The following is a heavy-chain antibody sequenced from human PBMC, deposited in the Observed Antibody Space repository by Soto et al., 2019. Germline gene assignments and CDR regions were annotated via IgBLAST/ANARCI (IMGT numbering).Heavy chain of an antibody. V-gene: IGHV1-69*13. CDR1: GGTFSSYA. CDR3: ARDPRITIFGVVYSNWFDP. J-gene: IGHJ5*02. Sequence: SVKVSCKASGGTFSSYAISWVRQAPGQGLEWMGGIIPIFGTANYAQKLQGRDTITADESTSTAYIELSSLRSEDTAVFYFARDPRITIFGVVYSNWFDPWGQGTLVTVSS. D-gene: IGHD3-3*01. CDR2: IIPIFGTA.